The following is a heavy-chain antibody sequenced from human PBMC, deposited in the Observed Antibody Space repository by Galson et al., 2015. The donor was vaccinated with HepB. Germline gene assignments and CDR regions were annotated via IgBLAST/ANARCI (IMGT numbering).Heavy chain of an antibody. J-gene: IGHJ4*02. CDR3: ARQAYAPFFED. D-gene: IGHD4-17*01. Sequence: SLRLSCAASGSTSSNYAMAWVRQAPGKGLEWVSTISANSGEIHFVDSVKGRFTISRDNSKNTLYLQMNSLRAEDTAVYFCARQAYAPFFEDWGQGTLVTVSS. CDR2: ISANSGEI. CDR1: GSTSSNYA. V-gene: IGHV3-23*01.